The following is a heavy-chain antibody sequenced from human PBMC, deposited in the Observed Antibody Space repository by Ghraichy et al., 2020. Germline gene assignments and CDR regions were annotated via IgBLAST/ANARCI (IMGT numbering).Heavy chain of an antibody. D-gene: IGHD6-19*01. Sequence: SGPTLVKPTETLTLTCNFSGFSLSSTGVGVGWIRQSPGKALEWLALPYWDADSRYRPSLKSRLTITQDTSKNQVALTMTNMVPEDSGTYYCAYSPVAGTGGWFDPWGQGTLVTVSS. V-gene: IGHV2-5*02. CDR2: PYWDADS. J-gene: IGHJ5*02. CDR3: AYSPVAGTGGWFDP. CDR1: GFSLSSTGVG.